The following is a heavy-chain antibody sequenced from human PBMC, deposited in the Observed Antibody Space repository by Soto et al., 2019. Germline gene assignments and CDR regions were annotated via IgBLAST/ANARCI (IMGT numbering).Heavy chain of an antibody. V-gene: IGHV3-23*01. D-gene: IGHD1-1*01. J-gene: IGHJ4*02. CDR2: ISGGGGNT. CDR3: VKLGGNPSTDS. Sequence: VHLLQSGGGLAQPGGSLRASCAASGFIFSNYAMSWVRQAPGKGLEWVSAISGGGGNTYYADSVKGRFTISRDKSTNTLYLQMTSLRAEDSAIYYCVKLGGNPSTDSWGQGTQVTVSS. CDR1: GFIFSNYA.